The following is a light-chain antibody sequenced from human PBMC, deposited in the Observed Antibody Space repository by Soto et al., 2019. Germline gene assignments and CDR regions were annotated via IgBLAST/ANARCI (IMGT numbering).Light chain of an antibody. Sequence: QAVVTQPPSVSGAPGQRVTISCTGSSSNIGAGYDVHWYQQLPGTAPKLLIYGNGNRPSGVPDRFSGSKSGTSASLAITGLQAEDEADYYYQSYDSSLSVVFGGGTKLTVL. V-gene: IGLV1-40*01. CDR3: QSYDSSLSVV. J-gene: IGLJ2*01. CDR1: SSNIGAGYD. CDR2: GNG.